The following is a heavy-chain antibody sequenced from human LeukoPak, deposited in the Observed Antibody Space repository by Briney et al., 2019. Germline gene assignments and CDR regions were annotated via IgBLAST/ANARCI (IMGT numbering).Heavy chain of an antibody. Sequence: ASVKVSCKASGYTFTTYAMHWVRQAPGQRLEWMGWINASNGNTKYSQKFQARVTITRDTSASTAYMELSSLRSEDTAVYYCARDPIGSRWPYYFDYWGQGTLVTVSS. CDR2: INASNGNT. D-gene: IGHD6-13*01. V-gene: IGHV1-3*01. J-gene: IGHJ4*02. CDR3: ARDPIGSRWPYYFDY. CDR1: GYTFTTYA.